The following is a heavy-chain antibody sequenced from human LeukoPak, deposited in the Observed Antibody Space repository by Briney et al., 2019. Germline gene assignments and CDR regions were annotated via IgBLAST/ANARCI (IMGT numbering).Heavy chain of an antibody. D-gene: IGHD2-15*01. J-gene: IGHJ6*03. CDR1: GGSISSYY. Sequence: PSETLSLTCTVSGGSISSYYWSWIRQPAGKGLEWIGRIYTSGSTNYNPSLKSRVTISVDTSKNQFSLKLSSVTAADTAVCYCARDMGQYCSGGSCYSNYYYYYMDVWGKGTTVTISS. V-gene: IGHV4-4*07. CDR2: IYTSGST. CDR3: ARDMGQYCSGGSCYSNYYYYYMDV.